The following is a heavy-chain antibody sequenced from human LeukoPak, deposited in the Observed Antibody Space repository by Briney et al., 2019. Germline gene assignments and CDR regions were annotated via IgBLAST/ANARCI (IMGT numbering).Heavy chain of an antibody. V-gene: IGHV3-23*01. D-gene: IGHD6-13*01. CDR2: ISGSGGST. Sequence: GGSLRLSCAASGFTFSSYAMSWVRQAPGKGLEWVSAISGSGGSTYYADSVKGRFTSSRDNSKNTLYLQMNSLRAEDTAVYYCAKVPRYSSSWYPFDYWGQGTLVTVSS. CDR3: AKVPRYSSSWYPFDY. J-gene: IGHJ4*02. CDR1: GFTFSSYA.